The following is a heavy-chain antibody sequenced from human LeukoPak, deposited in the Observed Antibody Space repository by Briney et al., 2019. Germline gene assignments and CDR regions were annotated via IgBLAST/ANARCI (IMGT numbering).Heavy chain of an antibody. V-gene: IGHV3-53*01. J-gene: IGHJ3*02. CDR1: GFTVSSNY. CDR3: ARRDYEDAFDI. CDR2: IYSGGST. Sequence: GGSQRLSCAASGFTVSSNYMSWVRQAPGKGLEWVSVIYSGGSTYYADSVKGRFTISRDNAENSLYLQMNSLRAEDTAVYYCARRDYEDAFDIWGQGTVVTVSS. D-gene: IGHD4-17*01.